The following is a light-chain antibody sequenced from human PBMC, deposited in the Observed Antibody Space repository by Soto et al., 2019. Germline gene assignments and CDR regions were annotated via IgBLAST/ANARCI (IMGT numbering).Light chain of an antibody. CDR1: QSISSW. CDR2: KAS. J-gene: IGKJ2*01. Sequence: DIQMTQSPSTLSASVGDRVTITCRASQSISSWLAWYQQKAGKARKLLIYKASSLESGVPSRFSGSGSGTEFTLTISSLQPDDFATYYCQQYNSYSPTFGQGTKLEIK. CDR3: QQYNSYSPT. V-gene: IGKV1-5*03.